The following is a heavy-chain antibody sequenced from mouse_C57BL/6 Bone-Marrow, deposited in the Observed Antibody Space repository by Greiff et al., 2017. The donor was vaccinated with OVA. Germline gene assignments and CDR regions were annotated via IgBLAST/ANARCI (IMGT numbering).Heavy chain of an antibody. Sequence: EVMLVESGEGLVKPGGSLKLSCAASGFTFSSYAMSWVRQTPEKRLEWVAYISSGGDYIYYADTVKGRFTISRDNARNTLYLQMSSLKSEDTAMYYCTRDNYGSSFDYWGQGTTLTVSS. CDR1: GFTFSSYA. D-gene: IGHD1-1*01. CDR2: ISSGGDYI. J-gene: IGHJ2*01. CDR3: TRDNYGSSFDY. V-gene: IGHV5-9-1*02.